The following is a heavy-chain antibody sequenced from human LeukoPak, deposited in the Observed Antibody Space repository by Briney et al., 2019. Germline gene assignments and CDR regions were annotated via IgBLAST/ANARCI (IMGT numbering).Heavy chain of an antibody. Sequence: RTSETLSLTCSVSGGSINSDFWTWIRQPAGKGLEWIGRIHSSETTIYSPSLKSRVTMSLDMAKKQFSLKVTSVTAADTAVYFCARPPLFDSSLFDPWGQGTLVTVSS. CDR2: IHSSETT. CDR3: ARPPLFDSSLFDP. CDR1: GGSINSDF. D-gene: IGHD6-13*01. V-gene: IGHV4-4*07. J-gene: IGHJ5*02.